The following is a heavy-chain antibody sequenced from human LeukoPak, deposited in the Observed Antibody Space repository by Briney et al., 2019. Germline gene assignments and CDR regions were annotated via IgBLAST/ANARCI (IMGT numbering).Heavy chain of an antibody. CDR2: IIPIFGTA. CDR1: GGTFSSYA. D-gene: IGHD6-13*01. Sequence: VASVKVSCEASGGTFSSYAISWVRQAPGQGLEWMGGIIPIFGTANYAQKFQGRVTITADKSTSTAYMELSSLRSEDTAVYYCARDLGWQQLPPGYYYYGMDVWGQGTTVTVSS. CDR3: ARDLGWQQLPPGYYYYGMDV. V-gene: IGHV1-69*06. J-gene: IGHJ6*02.